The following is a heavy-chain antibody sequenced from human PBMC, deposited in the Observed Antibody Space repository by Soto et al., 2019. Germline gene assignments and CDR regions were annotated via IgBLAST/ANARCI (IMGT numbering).Heavy chain of an antibody. Sequence: ASVKVSCKASGYTFSNNYIHWVRQAPGQGLEWMGVLNPSSGSTSYTQKFQGRVTLTRDTSTSTVYMDLSSLISDDTAVYYCARLGGYYAPTDYWGQGTLVTVSS. V-gene: IGHV1-46*01. J-gene: IGHJ4*02. CDR1: GYTFSNNY. CDR3: ARLGGYYAPTDY. D-gene: IGHD1-26*01. CDR2: LNPSSGST.